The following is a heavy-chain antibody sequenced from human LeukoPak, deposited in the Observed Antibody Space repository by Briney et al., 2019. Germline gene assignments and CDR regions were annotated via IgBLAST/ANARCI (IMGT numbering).Heavy chain of an antibody. J-gene: IGHJ4*02. V-gene: IGHV1-2*02. D-gene: IGHD3-16*01. CDR3: ASAESHDYGET. CDR2: IKPNSGGT. Sequence: ASVKVSCKASGYTFAGYYIHWVRQAPGQGLEWMGWIKPNSGGTQLAQKFQGRVTMASDTSLSTAYMELSRLRSDDTAIYFCASAESHDYGETWGQGTLVTVSS. CDR1: GYTFAGYY.